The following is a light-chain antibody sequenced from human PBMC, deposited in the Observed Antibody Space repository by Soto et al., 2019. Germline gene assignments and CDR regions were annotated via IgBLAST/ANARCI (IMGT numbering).Light chain of an antibody. CDR3: QQLNSYPLT. Sequence: DIQMTQSPSAMSASVGDRVTITCRASQDISNYLAWFQQKPGKVPKRLIYAASNLQSGVPSRFSGSGSGTDFTLTISSLQPEDFATYYCQQLNSYPLTFGGGTKVEIK. CDR1: QDISNY. CDR2: AAS. V-gene: IGKV1-17*03. J-gene: IGKJ4*01.